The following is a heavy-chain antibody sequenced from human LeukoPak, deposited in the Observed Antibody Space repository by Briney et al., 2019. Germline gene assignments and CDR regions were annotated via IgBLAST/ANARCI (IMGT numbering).Heavy chain of an antibody. CDR2: IYTSGST. V-gene: IGHV4-4*07. Sequence: SETLSLTCTVSGGSISSYYWSWIRQPAGKGLEWIGRIYTSGSTNYNPSLKSRVTMSVDTSKNQFSLKLSSVTAADTAVYYCARGYCSGGSCYYFDYWGQGALVTVSS. CDR1: GGSISSYY. J-gene: IGHJ4*02. D-gene: IGHD2-15*01. CDR3: ARGYCSGGSCYYFDY.